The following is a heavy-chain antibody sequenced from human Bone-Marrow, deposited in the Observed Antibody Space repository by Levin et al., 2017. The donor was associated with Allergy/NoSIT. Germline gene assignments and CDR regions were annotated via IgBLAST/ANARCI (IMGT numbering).Heavy chain of an antibody. CDR1: GGSFSGYY. CDR2: INHSGST. CDR3: ARGGVRYCSSTSCYWFDP. V-gene: IGHV4-34*01. J-gene: IGHJ5*02. D-gene: IGHD2-2*01. Sequence: SCAVYGGSFSGYYWSWIRQPPGKGLEWIGEINHSGSTNYNPSLKSRVTISVDTSKNQFSLKLSSVTAADTAVYYCARGGVRYCSSTSCYWFDPWGQGTLVTVSS.